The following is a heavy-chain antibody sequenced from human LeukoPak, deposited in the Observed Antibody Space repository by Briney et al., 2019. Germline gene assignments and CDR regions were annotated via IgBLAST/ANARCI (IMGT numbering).Heavy chain of an antibody. V-gene: IGHV1-2*02. J-gene: IGHJ3*02. Sequence: GASVKVSCKASGYTFTGYFIHWVRQAPGQGLEWMGWINPNSGGTNYAQKFQGRVTITADKSTSTAYMELSSLRSEDTAVYYCASEQTTVTTNDAFDIWGQGTMVTVSS. CDR2: INPNSGGT. CDR3: ASEQTTVTTNDAFDI. CDR1: GYTFTGYF. D-gene: IGHD4-17*01.